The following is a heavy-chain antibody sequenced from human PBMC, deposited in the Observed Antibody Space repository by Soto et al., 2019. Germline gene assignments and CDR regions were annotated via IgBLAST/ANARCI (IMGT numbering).Heavy chain of an antibody. CDR1: GGTFSNST. CDR3: ARFKLGDDY. J-gene: IGHJ4*02. V-gene: IGHV1-69*02. CDR2: LIPILGLA. D-gene: IGHD5-12*01. Sequence: QVQLVQSGAEVRKPGSSVKVSCEASGGTFSNSTITWVRQAPGKGLEWMGGLIPILGLANYAQKFRGRLTITADKSTTTAYMELRSLRAEDTAIYYCARFKLGDDYWGQGTLVTVSS.